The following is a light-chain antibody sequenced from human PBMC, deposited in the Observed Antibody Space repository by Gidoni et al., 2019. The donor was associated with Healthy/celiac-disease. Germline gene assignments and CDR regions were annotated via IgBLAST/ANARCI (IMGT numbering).Light chain of an antibody. V-gene: IGLV2-11*01. Sequence: QSALTQPRSVSGSPGPPVTISCTGTSSDVGGYNYVSWYQQHPGKAPKLMIYDVSKRPSGVPDRFSGSKSGNTASLTISGLQAEDEADYYCCSYAGSYTFDVVFGGGTKLTVL. CDR2: DVS. CDR1: SSDVGGYNY. J-gene: IGLJ2*01. CDR3: CSYAGSYTFDVV.